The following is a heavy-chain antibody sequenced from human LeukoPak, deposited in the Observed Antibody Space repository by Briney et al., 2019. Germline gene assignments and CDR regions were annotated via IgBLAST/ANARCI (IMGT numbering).Heavy chain of an antibody. Sequence: SETLSLTCAVSGGSISSSNWWSWVRQPPGKGLEWIGEIYHSGSTNYNPSLKSRVTISVDTSKNQFSLKLSSVTAADTAVYYCASTARFLRRSFDYWGQGTLVTVSS. V-gene: IGHV4-4*02. J-gene: IGHJ4*02. CDR2: IYHSGST. D-gene: IGHD4-23*01. CDR1: GGSISSSNW. CDR3: ASTARFLRRSFDY.